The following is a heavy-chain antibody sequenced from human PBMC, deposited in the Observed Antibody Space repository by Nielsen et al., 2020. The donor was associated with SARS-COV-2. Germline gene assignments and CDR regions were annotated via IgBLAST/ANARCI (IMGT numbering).Heavy chain of an antibody. J-gene: IGHJ4*02. V-gene: IGHV1-69*06. CDR3: ARGEYYDILTGYPNFDY. Sequence: WVRQAPGQGLEGMGGIIPIFGTANYAQKFQGRVTITADKSTSTAYMELSSLRSEDTAVYYCARGEYYDILTGYPNFDYWGQGTLVTVSS. D-gene: IGHD3-9*01. CDR2: IIPIFGTA.